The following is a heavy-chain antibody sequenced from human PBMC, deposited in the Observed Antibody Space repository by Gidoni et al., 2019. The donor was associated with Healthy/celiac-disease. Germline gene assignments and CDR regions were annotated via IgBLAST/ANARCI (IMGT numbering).Heavy chain of an antibody. D-gene: IGHD1-1*01. CDR2: IIPIFGTA. Sequence: QVQLVQSGAEVKKPGSSVKVSCKASGGTFSSYAISWVRQAPGQGLEWMGGIIPIFGTANYAQKFQGRVTITADKSTSTAYMELSSLRSEDTAVYYCARKKNWNGDSYYYYYGMDVWGQGTTVTVSS. CDR1: GGTFSSYA. V-gene: IGHV1-69*06. J-gene: IGHJ6*02. CDR3: ARKKNWNGDSYYYYYGMDV.